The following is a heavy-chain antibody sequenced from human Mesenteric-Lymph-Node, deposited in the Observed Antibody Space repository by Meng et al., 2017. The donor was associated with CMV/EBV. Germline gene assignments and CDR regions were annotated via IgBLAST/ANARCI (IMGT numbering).Heavy chain of an antibody. V-gene: IGHV3-74*01. J-gene: IGHJ3*02. D-gene: IGHD3-22*01. CDR1: GFTFSSYW. CDR2: LNWNGGRT. CDR3: ARVAPYYYDSSGYYYGAFDI. Sequence: GGFLRLSCAASGFTFSSYWMHWVRQAPGKGLVWVCGLNWNGGRTVYADSVKGRFTISRDNAKNSLYLQMNSLRAGDTAVYYCARVAPYYYDSSGYYYGAFDIWGQGTMVTVSS.